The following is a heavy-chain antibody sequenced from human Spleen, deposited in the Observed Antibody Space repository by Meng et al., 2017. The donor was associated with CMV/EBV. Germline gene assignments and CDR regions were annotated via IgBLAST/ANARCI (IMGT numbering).Heavy chain of an antibody. V-gene: IGHV4-59*01. CDR3: ARAPGIAAFSFDP. Sequence: SETLSLTCAVYGGSFSGYYWSWIRQPPGKGLEWIGYIYYSGSTNYNPSLKSRVTISVDTSKNQFSLKLSSVTAADTAVYYCARAPGIAAFSFDPWGQGTLVTVSS. CDR2: IYYSGST. D-gene: IGHD6-13*01. J-gene: IGHJ5*02. CDR1: GGSFSGYY.